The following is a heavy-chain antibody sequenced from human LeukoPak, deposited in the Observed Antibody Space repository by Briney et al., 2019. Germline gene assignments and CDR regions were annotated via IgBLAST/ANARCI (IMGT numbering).Heavy chain of an antibody. CDR3: ARDCSSTSCYNWGAPDY. Sequence: GGSLRLSCAASGFTLSSYWMSWVRQAPGKGLEWVANRKQDGSEKYYVDSVKGRFTISRDNAKNSLYLQMNSLRAEDTAVYYCARDCSSTSCYNWGAPDYWGQGTLVTVSS. CDR1: GFTLSSYW. CDR2: RKQDGSEK. J-gene: IGHJ4*02. D-gene: IGHD2-2*02. V-gene: IGHV3-7*01.